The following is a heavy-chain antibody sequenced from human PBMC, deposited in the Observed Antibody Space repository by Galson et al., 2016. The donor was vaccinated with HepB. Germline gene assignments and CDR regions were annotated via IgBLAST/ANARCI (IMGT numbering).Heavy chain of an antibody. V-gene: IGHV3-7*03. Sequence: SLRLSCAASGFTFSSYWMSWVRQAPGKGLEWVANINKDGSEKYYVDSVKGRVTSSRDNARNSLYLQMNSLRAEDTAVYYCARDPVQDFDYWGQGILVTVSS. J-gene: IGHJ4*02. D-gene: IGHD4-17*01. CDR3: ARDPVQDFDY. CDR2: INKDGSEK. CDR1: GFTFSSYW.